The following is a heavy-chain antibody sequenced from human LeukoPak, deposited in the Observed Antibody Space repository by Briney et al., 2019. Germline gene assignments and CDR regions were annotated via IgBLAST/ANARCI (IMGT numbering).Heavy chain of an antibody. D-gene: IGHD2-2*01. CDR3: AKVEESYPMAPYQFDY. Sequence: GGSLRLSCAASGFTFSSYAMSWVRQAPGKGLEWVSAISGSGGSTYYADSVKGRFTISRDNSKNTLYLQMNSLRVEDTAVYYCAKVEESYPMAPYQFDYWGQGTLVTASS. V-gene: IGHV3-23*01. J-gene: IGHJ4*02. CDR1: GFTFSSYA. CDR2: ISGSGGST.